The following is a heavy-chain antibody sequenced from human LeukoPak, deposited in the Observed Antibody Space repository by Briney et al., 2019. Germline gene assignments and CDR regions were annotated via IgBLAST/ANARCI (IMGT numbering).Heavy chain of an antibody. V-gene: IGHV3-30*18. D-gene: IGHD4-17*01. CDR3: ANYGDYYYFYY. CDR2: ISYDGSNK. Sequence: PGGSLRLSCAASGFTFSSYGMHWVRQAPGKGLGWVAVISYDGSNKYSADSVKGRFTISRDNSKNTLYLQMNSLRAEDTAVYYCANYGDYYYFYYWGQGTLVTVSS. J-gene: IGHJ4*02. CDR1: GFTFSSYG.